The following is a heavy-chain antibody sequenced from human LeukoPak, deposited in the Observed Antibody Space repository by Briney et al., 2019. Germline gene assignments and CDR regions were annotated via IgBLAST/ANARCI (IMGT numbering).Heavy chain of an antibody. CDR1: GFTFSSYA. CDR2: ISGSGGST. D-gene: IGHD2-2*01. V-gene: IGHV3-23*01. CDR3: AKDLQVVPAATFDY. J-gene: IGHJ4*02. Sequence: GGSLRLSCAASGFTFSSYAMSWVRQAPGKGLEWDSAISGSGGSTYYADSVKGRFTISRDNSKNTLYLQMNSLRAEDTAVYYCAKDLQVVPAATFDYWGQGTLVTVSS.